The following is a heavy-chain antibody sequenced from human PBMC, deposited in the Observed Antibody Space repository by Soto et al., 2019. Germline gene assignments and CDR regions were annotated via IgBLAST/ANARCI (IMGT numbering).Heavy chain of an antibody. CDR1: RVRVMHLG. J-gene: IGHJ6*02. V-gene: IGHV3-30*18. CDR3: AKDLDVVRVLSATRGLDG. CDR2: ISYDGRSE. Sequence: PAGPLGLSCACSRVRVMHLGVPCVFTPNGKVLEWVAGISYDGRSESYVDSVRGRFTLSRDNYKNTLSLQMISLRPEDTGVYYCAKDLDVVRVLSATRGLDGRGQGTTVTVSS. D-gene: IGHD2-15*01.